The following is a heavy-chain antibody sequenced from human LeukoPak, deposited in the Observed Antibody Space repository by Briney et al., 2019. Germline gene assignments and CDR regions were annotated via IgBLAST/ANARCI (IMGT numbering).Heavy chain of an antibody. Sequence: PGESLKISCKGSGYSFTSYWIGWVRQMPGKGLEWMGIIYPGDSDTRYSPSFQGQVTISADKSISTAYLQWSSLKASDTAMYYCARLNDKRVDTAMVSAFDIWGQGTMVTVSS. D-gene: IGHD5-18*01. CDR1: GYSFTSYW. CDR3: ARLNDKRVDTAMVSAFDI. J-gene: IGHJ3*02. V-gene: IGHV5-51*01. CDR2: IYPGDSDT.